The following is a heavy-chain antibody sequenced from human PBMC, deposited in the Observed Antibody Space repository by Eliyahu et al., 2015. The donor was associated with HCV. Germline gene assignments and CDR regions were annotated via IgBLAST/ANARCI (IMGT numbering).Heavy chain of an antibody. CDR2: XHXXGGT. Sequence: QVQLQESGPGLVKPSETLSLTXTVSGGPIPTYYWSGVRQPPGKGLEWIGXXHXXGGTHYXPSLKSRVAISVXTSKNQFXLKLSSVTAADTAVYYCASGGGGIAVAGTGGWFDPWGQGTLVTVSS. CDR1: GGPIPTYY. V-gene: IGHV4-59*13. J-gene: IGHJ5*02. CDR3: ASGGGGIAVAGTGGWFDP. D-gene: IGHD6-19*01.